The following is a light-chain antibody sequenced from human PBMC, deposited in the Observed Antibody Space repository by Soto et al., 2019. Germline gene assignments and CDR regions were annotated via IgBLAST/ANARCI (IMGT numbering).Light chain of an antibody. J-gene: IGKJ5*01. CDR3: QHRSNWIT. CDR1: QSVSSY. V-gene: IGKV3-11*01. CDR2: DAS. Sequence: EIVLTQSPATLSLSPGERATLSCRASQSVSSYLAWYQQKPGQAPRLLIYDASNRATDIPARFSGSGSGTDFTLTISSLEPEDFAVYYCQHRSNWITFGQGTRLEI.